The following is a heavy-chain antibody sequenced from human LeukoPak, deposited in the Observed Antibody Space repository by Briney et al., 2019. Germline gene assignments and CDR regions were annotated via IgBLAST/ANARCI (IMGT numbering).Heavy chain of an antibody. D-gene: IGHD3-10*01. J-gene: IGHJ4*02. Sequence: GGSLRLSCAASGFTFSSYAMHWVRQAPGKGLEGVAVISYDGSNKYYADSVKGRFTISRDNSKNTLYLQMNSLRAEDTAVYYCARVHPLLPWFGESDYWGQGTLVTVSS. CDR2: ISYDGSNK. CDR1: GFTFSSYA. CDR3: ARVHPLLPWFGESDY. V-gene: IGHV3-30*04.